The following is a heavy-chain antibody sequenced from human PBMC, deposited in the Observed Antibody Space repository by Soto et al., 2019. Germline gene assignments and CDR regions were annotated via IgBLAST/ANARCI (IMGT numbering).Heavy chain of an antibody. D-gene: IGHD2-15*01. J-gene: IGHJ4*02. CDR2: INHSGST. V-gene: IGHV4-34*01. CDR1: VGSFSGYY. CDR3: ARRGDIVVVVADSYYFEY. Sequence: SETLSLTCAFYVGSFSGYYWSCIRHPPGKWLEWIGEINHSGSTNYNPSLKSRVTISVDTSKNQFSLKLSSVTAADTAVYYCARRGDIVVVVADSYYFEYWGQGTLVSVSS.